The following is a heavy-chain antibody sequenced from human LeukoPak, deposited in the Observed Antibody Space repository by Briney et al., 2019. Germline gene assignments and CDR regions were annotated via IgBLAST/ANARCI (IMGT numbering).Heavy chain of an antibody. CDR2: IYYSGST. Sequence: KPSETLSLTFTGSGGAISSYYWGWIRQPPGKRLEWVGDIYYSGSTNYNPSLKSRVTISVDTSKNQFSLKLSSVTAADTAVYYCASRSSIWSGYQDTLYYFDSWGQGTLVTVSS. V-gene: IGHV4-59*01. CDR1: GGAISSYY. D-gene: IGHD3-3*01. J-gene: IGHJ4*02. CDR3: ASRSSIWSGYQDTLYYFDS.